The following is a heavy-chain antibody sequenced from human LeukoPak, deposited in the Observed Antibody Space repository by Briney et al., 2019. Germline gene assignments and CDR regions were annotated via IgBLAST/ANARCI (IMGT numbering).Heavy chain of an antibody. CDR3: ARVVARTVTFFDY. Sequence: APGKVSCKASGYTFSHYGITRLGQAAGQGLGGMGWIGTYNGNTTHSQQLQGRVTIHTDTSTRKAYMVLRSLRFQDTALYSCARVVARTVTFFDYWGQGTLVTASS. CDR1: GYTFSHYG. CDR2: IGTYNGNT. J-gene: IGHJ4*02. D-gene: IGHD4-17*01. V-gene: IGHV1-18*01.